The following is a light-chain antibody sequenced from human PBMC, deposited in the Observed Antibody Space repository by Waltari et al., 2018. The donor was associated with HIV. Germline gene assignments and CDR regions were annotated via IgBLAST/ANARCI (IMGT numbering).Light chain of an antibody. CDR1: SSNIGDNT. J-gene: IGLJ2*01. Sequence: QSVLTQPPSASGTPGQRVTISCSGSSSNIGDNTVNWYQQLPGTAPKLLIYTNTQRPSGFPDLFSGSKSGTSASLAISGLQSEDEADYYCATWDDSLNGHVVFGGGTKLTVL. CDR3: ATWDDSLNGHVV. V-gene: IGLV1-44*01. CDR2: TNT.